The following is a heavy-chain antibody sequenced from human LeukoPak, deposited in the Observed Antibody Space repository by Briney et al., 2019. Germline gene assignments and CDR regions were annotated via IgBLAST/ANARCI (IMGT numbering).Heavy chain of an antibody. CDR1: GGTFSSYA. V-gene: IGHV1-69*13. D-gene: IGHD5-18*01. CDR2: IIPIFGTA. Sequence: SVKVSCKAPGGTFSSYAISWVRQAPGQGLEWMGGIIPIFGTANYAQKFQGRVTITADESTSTAYMELSSLRSEDTAVYYCARSDVDTAMVTTFDYWGQGTLVTVSS. J-gene: IGHJ4*02. CDR3: ARSDVDTAMVTTFDY.